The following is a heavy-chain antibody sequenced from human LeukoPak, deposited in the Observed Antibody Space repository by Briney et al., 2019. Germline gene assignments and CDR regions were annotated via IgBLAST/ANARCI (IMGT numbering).Heavy chain of an antibody. CDR2: IHYSGST. CDR3: AREESDWSSLGYYYHYMDV. J-gene: IGHJ6*03. V-gene: IGHV4-59*12. D-gene: IGHD3-9*01. CDR1: GGSISSYY. Sequence: SETLSLTCTVSGGSISSYYWSWIRQPPGKGLKWIGYIHYSGSTNYNPSLKSRVTISVDTSKNQFSLKLGSVTAADTAMYYCAREESDWSSLGYYYHYMDVWGKGTTVAISS.